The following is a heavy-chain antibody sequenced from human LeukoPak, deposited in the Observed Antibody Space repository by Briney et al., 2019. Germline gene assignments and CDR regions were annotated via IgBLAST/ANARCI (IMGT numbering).Heavy chain of an antibody. CDR2: ISYAGSNN. CDR1: GFTFSSYT. D-gene: IGHD5-12*01. Sequence: GRSLRLSCAASGFTFSSYTMDWVRQAPGKGLEWVARISYAGSNNYYADSVKGRFTISSDNPKNTLYLQMDSLRAEDTAVYYCTHDPINNSGYDFDHWGQGTLVTVSS. J-gene: IGHJ4*02. CDR3: THDPINNSGYDFDH. V-gene: IGHV3-30-3*01.